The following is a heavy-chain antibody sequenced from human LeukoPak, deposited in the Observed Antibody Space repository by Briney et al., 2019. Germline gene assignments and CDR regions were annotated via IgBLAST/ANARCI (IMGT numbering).Heavy chain of an antibody. CDR3: AKSLRYFDWCGP. J-gene: IGHJ5*02. V-gene: IGHV3-23*01. CDR2: ISGSGGST. CDR1: GFTFSSYA. D-gene: IGHD3-9*01. Sequence: PGGSLRLSCAASGFTFSSYAMSWVRQAPGKGLEWVSAISGSGGSTYYADSVKGRFTISRDNSKNTLYLQMNSLRAEDTAVYYFAKSLRYFDWCGPWGQGTLVTVSS.